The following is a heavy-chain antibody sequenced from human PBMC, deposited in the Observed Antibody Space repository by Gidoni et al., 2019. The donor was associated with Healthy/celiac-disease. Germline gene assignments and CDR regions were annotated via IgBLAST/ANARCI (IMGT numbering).Heavy chain of an antibody. CDR2: INPNSGGT. V-gene: IGHV1-2*02. J-gene: IGHJ6*03. D-gene: IGHD6-19*01. CDR1: GYTFTGHY. CDR3: ARGDLAVAVGYYYYMDV. Sequence: QVQLVQPGAEVKKPGASVKVSCKASGYTFTGHYMHWVRQAPGQGLEWMGWINPNSGGTNYAQKFQGRVTMTRDTSISTAYMELSRLRSDDTAVYYCARGDLAVAVGYYYYMDVWGKGTTVTVSS.